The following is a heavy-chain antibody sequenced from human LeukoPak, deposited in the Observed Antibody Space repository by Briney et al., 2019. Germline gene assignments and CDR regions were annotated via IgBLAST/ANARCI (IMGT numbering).Heavy chain of an antibody. CDR2: IKQDGSEE. Sequence: GGSLRLSCAASGFTFSSYWMSWVRQAPGKGLEWVANIKQDGSEEYYVDSVKGRFTISRDNSRNTLYLQMNSLRAEDTAVYYCAKDDRWLQFCCWGQGTLVTVSA. CDR1: GFTFSSYW. V-gene: IGHV3-7*03. D-gene: IGHD5-24*01. CDR3: AKDDRWLQFCC. J-gene: IGHJ4*02.